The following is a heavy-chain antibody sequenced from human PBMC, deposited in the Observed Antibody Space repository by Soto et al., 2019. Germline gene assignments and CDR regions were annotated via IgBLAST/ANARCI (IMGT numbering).Heavy chain of an antibody. CDR1: GGSISSSSYY. D-gene: IGHD6-13*01. CDR2: IYYSAST. CDR3: ATEIDSSSWYYFDY. J-gene: IGHJ4*02. Sequence: PSETLSLTCTVSGGSISSSSYYWGWIRQPPGKGLEWIGSIYYSASTYYNPSLKSRVTISVDTSKNQFSLKLSSVTAADTAVYYCATEIDSSSWYYFDYWGQGTLVTVSS. V-gene: IGHV4-39*01.